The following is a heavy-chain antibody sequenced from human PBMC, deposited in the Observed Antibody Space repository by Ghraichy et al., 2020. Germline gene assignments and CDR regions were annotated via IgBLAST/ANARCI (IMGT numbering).Heavy chain of an antibody. CDR2: IDWDDDK. CDR1: GFSLSTSGMC. Sequence: QTLSLTCTFSGFSLSTSGMCVSWIRQPPGKALEWLALIDWDDDKYYSTSLKTRLTISKDTSKNQVVLTMTNMDPVDTATYYCARTIIDYYDSSGYVDYWGQGTLVTVSS. V-gene: IGHV2-70*01. D-gene: IGHD3-22*01. J-gene: IGHJ4*02. CDR3: ARTIIDYYDSSGYVDY.